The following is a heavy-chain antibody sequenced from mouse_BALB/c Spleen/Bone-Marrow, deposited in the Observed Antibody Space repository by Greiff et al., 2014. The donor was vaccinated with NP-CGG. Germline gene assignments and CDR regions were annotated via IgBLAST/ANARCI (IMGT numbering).Heavy chain of an antibody. Sequence: QVQLQQSGAELVKPGASVKLSCKASGYTFTSFYMYWVKQRPGQGLEWIGDINPSKGGTNFNEKFRKKGTLTVDTSSSTAYMEFSSLNSEDSAVYYCTRRSLHSDYYALDYWGPGTTVTVSS. CDR1: GYTFTSFY. J-gene: IGHJ4*01. CDR2: INPSKGGT. CDR3: TRRSLHSDYYALDY. V-gene: IGHV1S81*02. D-gene: IGHD6-1*01.